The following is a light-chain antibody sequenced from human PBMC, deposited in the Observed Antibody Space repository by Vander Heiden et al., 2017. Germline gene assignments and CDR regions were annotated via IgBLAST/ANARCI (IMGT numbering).Light chain of an antibody. V-gene: IGKV3-15*01. CDR1: QSVDSN. J-gene: IGKJ2*01. CDR3: QQYHHWPPMST. CDR2: GAS. Sequence: EIKMTQSPATLSVSPGERATLSCRASQSVDSNLAWYQQKPGQAPRLLIYGASTRATDIPARFGGSGSGTEFTLTISSRQSEDFAVYYCQQYHHWPPMSTFGQGTKLEI.